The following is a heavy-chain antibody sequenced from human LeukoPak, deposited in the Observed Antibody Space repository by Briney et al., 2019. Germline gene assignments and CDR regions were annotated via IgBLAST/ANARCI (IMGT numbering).Heavy chain of an antibody. D-gene: IGHD3-22*01. CDR2: IYYSGNT. V-gene: IGHV4-34*09. CDR1: GGSFSGYY. J-gene: IGHJ4*02. CDR3: ARRGSGSAYYGVSGFDY. Sequence: PSETLSLTCAVYGGSFSGYYWSWIRQPPGKGLEWIGYIYYSGNTYYNPSLKSRVTISVDTSKNQFSLKLSSVTAADTAVYYCARRGSGSAYYGVSGFDYWGQGTLVTVSS.